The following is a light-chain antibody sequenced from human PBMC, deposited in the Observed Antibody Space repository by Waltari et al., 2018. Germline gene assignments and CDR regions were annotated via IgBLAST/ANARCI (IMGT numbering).Light chain of an antibody. CDR3: QHYVRLPVT. Sequence: EIVLTQSPGTLSLSPGERATLSCRASQSVSRTLAWYQQKPVQAPRLLIYGASIRATGIPDRFSGSGSGTDFSLTISRLEPEDFAVYYCQHYVRLPVTFGQGTKVEIK. V-gene: IGKV3-20*01. J-gene: IGKJ1*01. CDR2: GAS. CDR1: QSVSRT.